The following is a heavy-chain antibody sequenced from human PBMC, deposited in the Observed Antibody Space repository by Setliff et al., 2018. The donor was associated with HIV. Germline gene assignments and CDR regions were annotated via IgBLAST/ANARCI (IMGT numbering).Heavy chain of an antibody. J-gene: IGHJ1*01. V-gene: IGHV3-66*02. CDR1: GFTVSGNY. D-gene: IGHD6-6*01. CDR2: VYASGAT. Sequence: GSLRLSCVASGFTVSGNYVSWVRQAPGKGLEWVSGVYASGATHYAESVKGRFTISTDSSKNTLYLQLNSLRTEDTAMYYCAGSLYRASRDNWGQGTLVTVSS. CDR3: AGSLYRASRDN.